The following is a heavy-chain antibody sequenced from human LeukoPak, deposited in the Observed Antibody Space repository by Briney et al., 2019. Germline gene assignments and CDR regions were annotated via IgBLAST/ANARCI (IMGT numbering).Heavy chain of an antibody. D-gene: IGHD3-10*01. CDR2: ISSSSSYT. J-gene: IGHJ6*04. V-gene: IGHV3-11*06. Sequence: PGGSLRLSCAASGFTFSDYYMSWIRQAPGKGLEWVSYISSSSSYTNYADSVKGRFTISRDNTKSSLYLQMNSLRAEDTAVYYCAKSWFGDSYGMDVWGKGTTVTVSS. CDR3: AKSWFGDSYGMDV. CDR1: GFTFSDYY.